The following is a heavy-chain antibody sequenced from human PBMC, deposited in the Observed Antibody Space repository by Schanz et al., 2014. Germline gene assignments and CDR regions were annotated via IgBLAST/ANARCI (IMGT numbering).Heavy chain of an antibody. D-gene: IGHD5-12*01. V-gene: IGHV1-46*01. CDR3: ARGGGPEDVFDI. CDR1: GYTFTSDS. Sequence: QVQLVQSGADVKKPGASVKVSCKASGYTFTSDSMHWVRQAPGQGLEWMGMINPSGGSTTYAQKFQGRVTMTRDTSASTAYMELTSLRSEDTAVYFCARGGGPEDVFDIWGQGTILTVSS. J-gene: IGHJ3*02. CDR2: INPSGGST.